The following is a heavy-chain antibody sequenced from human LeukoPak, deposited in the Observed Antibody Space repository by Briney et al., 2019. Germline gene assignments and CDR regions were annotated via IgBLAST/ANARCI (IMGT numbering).Heavy chain of an antibody. V-gene: IGHV4-61*02. D-gene: IGHD3-3*01. J-gene: IGHJ6*03. CDR1: GGSISSGSYY. CDR2: IYTSGST. CDR3: AVFGVGYYYYMDV. Sequence: SETLSLTCTVSGGSISSGSYYWSWIRQAAGKGLEWIGRIYTSGSTNYNPSLKSRVTISVDTSKNQFSLKLSSVTAADTAVYYCAVFGVGYYYYMDVWGKGTTVTVSS.